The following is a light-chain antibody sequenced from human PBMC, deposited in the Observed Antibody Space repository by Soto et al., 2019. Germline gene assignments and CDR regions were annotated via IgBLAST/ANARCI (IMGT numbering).Light chain of an antibody. V-gene: IGKV1-5*03. J-gene: IGKJ2*01. CDR2: TAS. CDR1: QSISNW. CDR3: QHYNSYTYN. Sequence: DIKMTQSPSTLSASVGDRVTITCRTSQSISNWLAWYQQKPGKAPNLLIYTASTLESGVPSRFSGSGSGTEFTLTISSLQPDDFATYYCQHYNSYTYNFGQGTK.